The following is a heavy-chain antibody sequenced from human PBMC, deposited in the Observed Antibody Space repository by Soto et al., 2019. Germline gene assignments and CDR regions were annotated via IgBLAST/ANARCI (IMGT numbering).Heavy chain of an antibody. D-gene: IGHD3-22*01. V-gene: IGHV5-51*01. CDR1: GYSFTSYW. Sequence: EVQLVQSGAEVKKPGESLKISCKGSGYSFTSYWIGWVRQMPGKGLEWMGIIYPGDYDTRYSPSFQGQVTISADKSISTAYLQWSSLKASDIAMYYCARYPYYYDTSGSYVDYWGQGTLVIVS. J-gene: IGHJ4*02. CDR3: ARYPYYYDTSGSYVDY. CDR2: IYPGDYDT.